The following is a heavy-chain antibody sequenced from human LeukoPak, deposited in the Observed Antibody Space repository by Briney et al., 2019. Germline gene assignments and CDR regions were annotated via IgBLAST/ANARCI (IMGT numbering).Heavy chain of an antibody. D-gene: IGHD2-15*01. CDR1: GFAFSSYA. Sequence: PGGSLRLSCAASGFAFSSYAMSWVRQAPGKGLEWVSVISGIGGSTYYADSVKGRFTISRDNSENTLFLQMNSLRAEDTAVYYCAKHPGLYCSGGSCYCSDWGQGTLATVSS. V-gene: IGHV3-23*01. J-gene: IGHJ4*02. CDR2: ISGIGGST. CDR3: AKHPGLYCSGGSCYCSD.